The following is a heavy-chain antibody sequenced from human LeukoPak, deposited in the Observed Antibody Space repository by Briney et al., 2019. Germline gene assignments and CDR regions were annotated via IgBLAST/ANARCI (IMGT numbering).Heavy chain of an antibody. CDR3: ARIYYYYYYMDV. CDR1: GYTFTSYG. Sequence: ASVKVSCKASGYTFTSYGISWVRQAPGQGLEWMGWISAYNGNTNYAQKFQGRVTMTTDTSTSTAYMELRSLRSDDTAVYYCARIYYYYYYMDVWGKGTTVTVSS. CDR2: ISAYNGNT. V-gene: IGHV1-18*01. J-gene: IGHJ6*03.